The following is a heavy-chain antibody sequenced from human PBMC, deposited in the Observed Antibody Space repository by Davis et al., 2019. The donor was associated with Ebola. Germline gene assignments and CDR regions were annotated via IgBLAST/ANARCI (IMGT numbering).Heavy chain of an antibody. V-gene: IGHV5-51*01. CDR2: IFPGDSDT. Sequence: PGGSLRLSCKGSGYSFTSYWIVWVRQMPGKGLECMGIIFPGDSDTRYSPSFQGQVTISADKSITTAYLQWSSLKASDTAMYYCARGTDGYNPGGYFDSWGQGTLVTVSS. CDR3: ARGTDGYNPGGYFDS. CDR1: GYSFTSYW. D-gene: IGHD5-24*01. J-gene: IGHJ4*02.